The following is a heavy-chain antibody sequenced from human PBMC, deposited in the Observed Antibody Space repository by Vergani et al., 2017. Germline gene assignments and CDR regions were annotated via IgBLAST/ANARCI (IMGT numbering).Heavy chain of an antibody. CDR3: ARSGYCAHGVCYMTYYYYMDV. CDR1: GFTLSSHA. D-gene: IGHD2-8*01. CDR2: IWYDGSKE. Sequence: QVQLEESGGGVVQPGRSLRLSCAGSGFTLSSHAMHWVRQDPGKGLEWVAFIWYDGSKEYYADSVKGRFTISRDNSKNTLYLQMNNLRAADTAVYYCARSGYCAHGVCYMTYYYYMDVWDKGTAVTVSS. J-gene: IGHJ6*03. V-gene: IGHV3-33*01.